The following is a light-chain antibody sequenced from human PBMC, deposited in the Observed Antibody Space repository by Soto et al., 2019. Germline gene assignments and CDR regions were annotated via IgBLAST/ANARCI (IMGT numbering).Light chain of an antibody. CDR2: EVN. Sequence: QSALTQPPSASGSPGQSVTISCTGTSSDVGGYDYVSWFQQHPGKAPKLMIYEVNKRPSGVPDRFSASKSGNTASLTVSGLQTEDAADYYCSSYAGSNTYVFGTGTKLTVL. CDR1: SSDVGGYDY. J-gene: IGLJ1*01. V-gene: IGLV2-8*01. CDR3: SSYAGSNTYV.